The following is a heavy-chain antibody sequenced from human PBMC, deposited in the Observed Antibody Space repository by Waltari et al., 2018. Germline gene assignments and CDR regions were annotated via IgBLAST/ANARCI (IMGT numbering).Heavy chain of an antibody. V-gene: IGHV4-31*03. J-gene: IGHJ3*02. D-gene: IGHD3-22*01. Sequence: QVQLQESGPGLVKPSQTLSLHCTVSGGSISSGGYYWSWISQPPAKGLELIGYNYYSGSTYYNPSLKSRVTISVDTSKNQFSLKLSSVTAADTAVYYCARDGDYYDSSGYSTDAFDIWGQGTMVTVSS. CDR2: NYYSGST. CDR3: ARDGDYYDSSGYSTDAFDI. CDR1: GGSISSGGYY.